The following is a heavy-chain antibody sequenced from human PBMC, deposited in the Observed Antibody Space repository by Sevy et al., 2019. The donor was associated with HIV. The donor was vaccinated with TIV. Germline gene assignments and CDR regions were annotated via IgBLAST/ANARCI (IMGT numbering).Heavy chain of an antibody. V-gene: IGHV4-34*01. CDR3: AGYIPTSDSLSDYAMDV. CDR1: GGSFSTYY. J-gene: IGHJ6*02. CDR2: INHSGST. Sequence: SETLSLTCAVYGGSFSTYYWTWIRQPPGKGLEWIGEINHSGSTNYNPSLKSRVSISVDTSKNQFSLNLSSVTAADTAMEYCAGYIPTSDSLSDYAMDVWGQGTTVTVSS. D-gene: IGHD2-2*02.